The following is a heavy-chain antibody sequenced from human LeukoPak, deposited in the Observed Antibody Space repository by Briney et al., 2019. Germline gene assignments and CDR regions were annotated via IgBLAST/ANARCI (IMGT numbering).Heavy chain of an antibody. V-gene: IGHV3-30*18. Sequence: GGSLRLSCAASGFIFSTYGMHWVRQAPGKGLERVAFISFDGSNKFYGGSVQGRITVSRDNSKNTLYLQMNSLRPEDTAFYYCAKGGDYVWGSYRIDDWGQGTLVTVSS. CDR2: ISFDGSNK. J-gene: IGHJ4*02. CDR3: AKGGDYVWGSYRIDD. D-gene: IGHD3-16*02. CDR1: GFIFSTYG.